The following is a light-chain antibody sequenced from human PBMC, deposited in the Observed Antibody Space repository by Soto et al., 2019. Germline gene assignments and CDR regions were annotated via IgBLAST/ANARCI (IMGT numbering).Light chain of an antibody. CDR1: QSVSSY. Sequence: EIVLTQSPATLSLSPGERATLSCRASQSVSSYLAWYQQKPGQAPRLLIYDASNRATGIPARVSGSGSGTDFTLTISSLEPEDFAVYYCQQRSNWPRTCGQGTKLEIK. CDR2: DAS. CDR3: QQRSNWPRT. J-gene: IGKJ2*01. V-gene: IGKV3-11*01.